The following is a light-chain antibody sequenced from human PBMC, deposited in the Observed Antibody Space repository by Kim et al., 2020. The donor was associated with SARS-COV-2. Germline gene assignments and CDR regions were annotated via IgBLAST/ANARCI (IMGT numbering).Light chain of an antibody. J-gene: IGKJ4*01. Sequence: ASVGDRGTITCRASQGISSMLDWYQHKPGKAPKLLIYAASSLQGGVPSRFSGSGSGTDFTLTINSLQPEDSATYYCQQSNSTPLTFGGGTKVDIK. V-gene: IGKV1-39*01. CDR3: QQSNSTPLT. CDR1: QGISSM. CDR2: AAS.